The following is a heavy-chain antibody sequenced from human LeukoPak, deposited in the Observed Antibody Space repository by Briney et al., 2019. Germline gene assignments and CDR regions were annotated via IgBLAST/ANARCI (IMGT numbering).Heavy chain of an antibody. J-gene: IGHJ3*02. CDR1: GGSISSYY. CDR2: IYHSGST. Sequence: KPSETLSLTCTVSGGSISSYYWSWIRQPPGKGLEWIGSIYHSGSTYYNPSLESRVTISLDTSKNQFTLKLSSVTAADTAVYYCARGQRWLQYDDAFDIWGQGTMVIVSS. CDR3: ARGQRWLQYDDAFDI. V-gene: IGHV4-38-2*02. D-gene: IGHD5-24*01.